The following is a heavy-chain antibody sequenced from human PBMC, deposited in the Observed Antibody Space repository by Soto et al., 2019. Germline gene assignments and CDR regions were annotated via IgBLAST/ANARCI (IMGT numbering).Heavy chain of an antibody. CDR2: IIPIFGTA. V-gene: IGHV1-69*01. Sequence: QVQLVQSGAEVKKPGSSVKVSCKASGGTFSSYAISWVRQAPGQGLEWMGGIIPIFGTANYAQKFQGRVTMTAVESTSSAYMELSSLRSEDTAVYYCARVRGSPSQWFDPWGQGTLVTVSS. J-gene: IGHJ5*02. CDR1: GGTFSSYA. CDR3: ARVRGSPSQWFDP. D-gene: IGHD2-15*01.